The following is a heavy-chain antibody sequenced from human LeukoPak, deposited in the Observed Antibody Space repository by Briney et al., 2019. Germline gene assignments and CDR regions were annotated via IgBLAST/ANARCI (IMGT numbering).Heavy chain of an antibody. D-gene: IGHD2-2*01. V-gene: IGHV3-48*01. CDR1: GFSFSSSC. CDR2: ISSSSSTI. CDR3: ERYPEGYFSRTSCYRKSFDI. Sequence: GGSLRLSCAASGFSFSSSCMTWVRQAPGRGLEWVSYISSSSSTIYYADSEKGRFTISRDNAKNSLYLQMNSLRAEDKAVYYCERYPEGYFSRTSCYRKSFDIWRQST. J-gene: IGHJ3*02.